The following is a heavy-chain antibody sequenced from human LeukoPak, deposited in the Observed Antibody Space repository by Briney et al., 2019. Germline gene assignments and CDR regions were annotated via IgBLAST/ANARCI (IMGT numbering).Heavy chain of an antibody. J-gene: IGHJ4*02. CDR1: GFTFGDYA. D-gene: IGHD6-25*01. CDR3: AASSGFDY. V-gene: IGHV3-49*04. CDR2: IRSRAYGGAA. Sequence: GGSLRPSCTASGFTFGDYATSWVRQAPGKGLEWVGYIRSRAYGGAAEYAASAEGRFTITRDDSKSIAYLQMSSLNIEDTAVYYCAASSGFDYWGQGTLVTVSS.